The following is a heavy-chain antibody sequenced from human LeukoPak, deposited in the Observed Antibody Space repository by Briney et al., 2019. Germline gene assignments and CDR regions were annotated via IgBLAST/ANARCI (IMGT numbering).Heavy chain of an antibody. J-gene: IGHJ4*02. D-gene: IGHD6-13*01. CDR2: IYYSGST. CDR1: GGSISSSSYY. Sequence: SETLSLTCIVSGGSISSSSYYWGWIRQPPGKGLEWIGSIYYSGSTYYNPSLKSRVTISVDTSRNQFSLKLSSVTAADTAVYYCASRPRCSSWYNYWGQGTLVTVSS. V-gene: IGHV4-39*01. CDR3: ASRPRCSSWYNY.